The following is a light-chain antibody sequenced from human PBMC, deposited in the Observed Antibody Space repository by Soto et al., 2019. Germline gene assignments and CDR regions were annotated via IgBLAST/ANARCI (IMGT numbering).Light chain of an antibody. CDR2: GNS. CDR1: SSNIGAGYD. V-gene: IGLV1-40*01. J-gene: IGLJ1*01. CDR3: QSYDRSLSGYV. Sequence: QSVLTQPPSGSGAPGQRVTISCTGSSSNIGAGYDVHWYQQFPGTAPKLLIYGNSNRPSGVPDRFSGAKSGTSASLAITGLQAEDESDYYGQSYDRSLSGYVFGTGTTLTVL.